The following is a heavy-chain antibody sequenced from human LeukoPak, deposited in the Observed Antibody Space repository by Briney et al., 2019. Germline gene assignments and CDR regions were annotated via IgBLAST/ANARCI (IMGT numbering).Heavy chain of an antibody. V-gene: IGHV1-2*02. D-gene: IGHD2-15*01. Sequence: ASVKVSCKASGYTFTGYYMHWVRQAPGQRLEWMGWINPNSGGTNYAQKFQGRVTMTRDTSISTAYMELSRLRSDDTAVYYCATPRGPNCSGGSCYGGGFDYGGQGPLVTVS. CDR1: GYTFTGYY. CDR3: ATPRGPNCSGGSCYGGGFDY. J-gene: IGHJ4*02. CDR2: INPNSGGT.